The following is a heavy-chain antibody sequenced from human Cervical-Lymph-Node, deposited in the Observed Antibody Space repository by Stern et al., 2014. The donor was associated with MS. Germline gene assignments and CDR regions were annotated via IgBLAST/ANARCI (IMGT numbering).Heavy chain of an antibody. V-gene: IGHV1-2*06. Sequence: QVQLMQSGAEVKKPGASVKVSCKTSGYTFTDYYVHWVRQAPGQGLEWMGRITPNSGATNYAQKFQGRVTMTRDTSISTAYMELSKLTSDDTAVYYCARRDKSDYWGQGTLVTVST. CDR1: GYTFTDYY. CDR3: ARRDKSDY. J-gene: IGHJ4*02. D-gene: IGHD5-24*01. CDR2: ITPNSGAT.